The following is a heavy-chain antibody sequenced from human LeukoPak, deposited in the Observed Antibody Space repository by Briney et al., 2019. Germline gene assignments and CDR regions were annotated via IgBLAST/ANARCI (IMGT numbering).Heavy chain of an antibody. CDR2: IYSGGST. D-gene: IGHD6-19*01. J-gene: IGHJ4*02. V-gene: IGHV3-66*01. CDR3: ARDYSSGWYPPRVY. CDR1: GFTVSSNY. Sequence: PGGSLRLSCAASGFTVSSNYMSWVRQAPGKGLEWVSVIYSGGSTYYADSVKGRFTISRDNSKNTLYLRMNSLRAEDTAVYYCARDYSSGWYPPRVYWGQGTLVTVSS.